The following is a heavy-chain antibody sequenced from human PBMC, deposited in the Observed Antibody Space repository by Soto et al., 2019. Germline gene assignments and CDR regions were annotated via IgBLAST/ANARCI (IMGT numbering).Heavy chain of an antibody. J-gene: IGHJ4*02. CDR3: ARVIGDYDILTGYFDY. Sequence: GGSLRLSCAASGFTFDDYGMSWVRQAPGKGLEWVSGINWNGGSTGYADSVKGRFTISRDNAKNSLYLQMNSLRAEDTALYYCARVIGDYDILTGYFDYWGQGTLVTVSS. V-gene: IGHV3-20*04. D-gene: IGHD3-9*01. CDR2: INWNGGST. CDR1: GFTFDDYG.